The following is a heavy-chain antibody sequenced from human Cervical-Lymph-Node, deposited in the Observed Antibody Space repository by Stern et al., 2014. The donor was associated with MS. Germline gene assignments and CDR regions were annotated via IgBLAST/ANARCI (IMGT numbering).Heavy chain of an antibody. Sequence: MQLVASGAEVKNPGASVRVSCKAAGYIFTNYYLHWVRQAPGQGLEWRGIIDPSGGTTTYAQKFQGRVTITRDTSTGSVYMELSSLRSEDTAVYYCARAISDYYGMDVWGQGTTVAVSS. CDR3: ARAISDYYGMDV. V-gene: IGHV1-46*01. CDR1: GYIFTNYY. J-gene: IGHJ6*02. CDR2: IDPSGGTT.